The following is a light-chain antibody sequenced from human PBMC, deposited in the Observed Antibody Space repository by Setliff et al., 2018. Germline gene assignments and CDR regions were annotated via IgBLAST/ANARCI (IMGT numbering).Light chain of an antibody. V-gene: IGLV2-11*01. CDR3: CSYAGSNNPYV. Sequence: QSVLTQPRSVSGSPGQSVTISCTGTSSDVGGYNYVSWYQQHPGKAPKLMIYDVSKRPSGVPDRFSGSKSGNTASLTIPGLQAEDEADYYCCSYAGSNNPYVFGTGTKVTVL. J-gene: IGLJ1*01. CDR2: DVS. CDR1: SSDVGGYNY.